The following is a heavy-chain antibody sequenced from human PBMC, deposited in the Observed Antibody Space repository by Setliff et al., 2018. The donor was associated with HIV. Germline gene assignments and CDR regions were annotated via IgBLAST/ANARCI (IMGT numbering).Heavy chain of an antibody. CDR1: GYTFTTYG. CDR2: INAGNGNT. J-gene: IGHJ6*02. Sequence: ASVKVSCKPSGYTFTTYGLSWVRQAPGQGLEWMGWINAGNGNTKYSQKFQGRVTITRDTSASTAYMELSSLRSEDTAVYYSARGGMMDVWGQGTTVTVSS. V-gene: IGHV1-3*01. CDR3: ARGGMMDV.